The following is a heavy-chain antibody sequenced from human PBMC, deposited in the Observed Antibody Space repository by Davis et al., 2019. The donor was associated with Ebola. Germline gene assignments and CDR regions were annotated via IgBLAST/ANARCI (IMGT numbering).Heavy chain of an antibody. CDR2: ISWNSGYL. Sequence: SLKISCAAPGFTFGDYAMHWVRQAPGKGLAWVSGISWNSGYLDYADSVKGRFTISRDNAKNSLYLQMNSLKTEDTAVYFCSRDLKQPTPSYYYGMDVWGQGTTVTVSS. CDR1: GFTFGDYA. J-gene: IGHJ6*02. V-gene: IGHV3-9*01. D-gene: IGHD2-15*01. CDR3: SRDLKQPTPSYYYGMDV.